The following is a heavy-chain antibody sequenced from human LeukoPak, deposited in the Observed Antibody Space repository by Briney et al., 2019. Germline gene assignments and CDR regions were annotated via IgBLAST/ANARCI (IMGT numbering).Heavy chain of an antibody. CDR3: ARFASGDPFDY. Sequence: GASVKVSCKASGGTLSSYAISWVRQAPGQGLEWMGRIIPIFGTANYAQKFQGRVTITTDESTSTAYMELSSLRSEDTAVYYCARFASGDPFDYWGQGTLVTVSS. CDR1: GGTLSSYA. D-gene: IGHD2-21*02. CDR2: IIPIFGTA. V-gene: IGHV1-69*05. J-gene: IGHJ4*02.